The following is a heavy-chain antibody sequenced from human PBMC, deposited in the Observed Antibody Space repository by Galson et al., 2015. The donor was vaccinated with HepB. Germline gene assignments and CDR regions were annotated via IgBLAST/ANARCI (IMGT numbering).Heavy chain of an antibody. CDR2: TYYRSKWYN. D-gene: IGHD6-6*01. CDR1: GDSVSSNSAA. J-gene: IGHJ4*02. CDR3: ARDRYAPHSSSLFDY. V-gene: IGHV6-1*01. Sequence: CAISGDSVSSNSAAWNWIRQSPSRGLEWLGRTYYRSKWYNDYAVSVKSRITINPDTSKNQFSLQLNSVTPEDTAVYYCARDRYAPHSSSLFDYWGQGTLVTVSS.